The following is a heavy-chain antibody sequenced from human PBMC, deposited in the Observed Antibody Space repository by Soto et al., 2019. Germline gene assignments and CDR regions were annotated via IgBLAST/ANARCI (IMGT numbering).Heavy chain of an antibody. D-gene: IGHD1-1*01. V-gene: IGHV5-51*01. J-gene: IGHJ6*02. CDR1: GYSFTSYW. CDR2: IYPGDSDT. CDR3: ARLPGATISYYSGMDV. Sequence: PGESLKISCKGSGYSFTSYWIGWVRQMPGKGLEWMGIIYPGDSDTRYSPSFQGQVTISADKSISTAYLQWSSLKASDTAMYYCARLPGATISYYSGMDVWGQGTTVTVSS.